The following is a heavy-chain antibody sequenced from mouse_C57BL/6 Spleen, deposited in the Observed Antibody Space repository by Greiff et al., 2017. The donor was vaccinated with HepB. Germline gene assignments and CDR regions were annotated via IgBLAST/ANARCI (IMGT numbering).Heavy chain of an antibody. Sequence: VKLQQPGAELVKPGASVKLSCKASGYTFTSYWMHWVKQRPGRGLEWIGRIDPNSGGTKYNEKFKSKATLTVDKPSSTAYMQRSSLTSEDSAVYYCAYYGNYGYYAMDYWGQRTSVTVSS. CDR2: IDPNSGGT. CDR3: AYYGNYGYYAMDY. CDR1: GYTFTSYW. D-gene: IGHD2-1*01. J-gene: IGHJ4*01. V-gene: IGHV1-72*01.